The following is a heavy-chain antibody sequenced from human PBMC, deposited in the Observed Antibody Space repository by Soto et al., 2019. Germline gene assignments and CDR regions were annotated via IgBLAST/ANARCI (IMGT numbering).Heavy chain of an antibody. J-gene: IGHJ4*02. Sequence: SETLSLTWPFSCGSISSYYLSLILKPPGKGLEWIGYIYYSGSTNYNPSLKSRVTISVDTSKNQFSLKLSSVTAADTAVYYCARGRIQLWYPFDYWGQGTLVTVSS. V-gene: IGHV4-59*01. CDR1: CGSISSYY. CDR3: ARGRIQLWYPFDY. D-gene: IGHD5-18*01. CDR2: IYYSGST.